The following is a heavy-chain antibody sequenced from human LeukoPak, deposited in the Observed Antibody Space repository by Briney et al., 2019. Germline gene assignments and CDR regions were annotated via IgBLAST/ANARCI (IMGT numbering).Heavy chain of an antibody. CDR1: GDSISSGGYS. CDR3: ARLVAAAGNNWFNP. D-gene: IGHD6-13*01. Sequence: SETLSLTCAVSGDSISSGGYSWRWIRQTPGKGLEWIAYIHDSGSTYNNPSLKSRLSISIDTSKNQFSLKLNSLTAADTGVYYCARLVAAAGNNWFNPWGQGTLVTVSS. J-gene: IGHJ5*02. V-gene: IGHV4-30-4*07. CDR2: IHDSGST.